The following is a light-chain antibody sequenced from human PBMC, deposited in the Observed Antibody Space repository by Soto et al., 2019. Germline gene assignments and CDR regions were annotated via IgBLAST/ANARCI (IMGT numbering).Light chain of an antibody. CDR2: DVS. CDR3: SSYTSSSLWV. V-gene: IGLV2-14*01. J-gene: IGLJ1*01. Sequence: QSSLPQPASLSGSPGQSFTISRTRTRRELGGYNYVSWYQQHPGKAPKLMIYDVSNRPSGVSNRFSGSKSGNTASLTISGLQAEDEADYYCSSYTSSSLWVFGTGTKVTVL. CDR1: RRELGGYNY.